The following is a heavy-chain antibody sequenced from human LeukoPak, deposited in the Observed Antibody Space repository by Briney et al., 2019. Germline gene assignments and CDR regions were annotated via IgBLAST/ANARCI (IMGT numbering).Heavy chain of an antibody. Sequence: EASVKVSCKASGYTLTSYGISWVRQAPGQGLEWMGWITAYNGNTNYAQKLQGRVTMTTDTSTSTAYMELRSLRSDDTAVYYCARELGYCSSANCPFDYWGQGILVTVSS. CDR3: ARELGYCSSANCPFDY. D-gene: IGHD2-2*01. CDR2: ITAYNGNT. V-gene: IGHV1-18*01. J-gene: IGHJ4*02. CDR1: GYTLTSYG.